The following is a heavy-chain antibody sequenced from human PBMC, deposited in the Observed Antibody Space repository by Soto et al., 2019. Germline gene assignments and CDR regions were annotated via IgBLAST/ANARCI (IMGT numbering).Heavy chain of an antibody. CDR3: ARCHSDSSGPGYLDS. CDR2: VIPMFPKA. D-gene: IGHD3-22*01. V-gene: IGHV1-69*01. CDR1: GGTFISDA. J-gene: IGHJ4*02. Sequence: QVRLVQSEAEVKKAGSSVKVSCKASGGTFISDAVTWVRQAPGQGLEWMGGVIPMFPKANYAQKFQGRATSTEDQSTSTVYMELHSLKSEDTALYYCARCHSDSSGPGYLDSWGRGTLFTVTS.